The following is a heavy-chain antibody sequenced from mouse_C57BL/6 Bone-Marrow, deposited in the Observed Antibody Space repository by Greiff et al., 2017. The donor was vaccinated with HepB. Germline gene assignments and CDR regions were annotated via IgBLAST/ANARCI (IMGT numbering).Heavy chain of an antibody. CDR2: ISYDGSN. V-gene: IGHV3-6*01. CDR3: ARYYYGSSPDY. CDR1: GYSITSGYY. Sequence: EVQLVESGPGLVKPSQSLSLTCSVTGYSITSGYYWNWIRQFPGNKLEWMGYISYDGSNNYNPSLKNRISITRDTSKNQFFLKLNSVTTEDTATYYCARYYYGSSPDYWGQGTTLTVSS. D-gene: IGHD1-1*01. J-gene: IGHJ2*01.